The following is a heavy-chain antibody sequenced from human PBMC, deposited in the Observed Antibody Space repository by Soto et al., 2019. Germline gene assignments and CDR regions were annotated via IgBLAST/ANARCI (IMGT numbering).Heavy chain of an antibody. Sequence: SETLSLTCAVSGGSVSVDSYYWAWIRQPPGKGLEWIATIHYRGSTYYATSLKSRVTISIDTSKNQFSLMLASVTATDTAFYYCARLATTASTPNYWGQGTLVTVSS. V-gene: IGHV4-39*01. CDR2: IHYRGST. CDR3: ARLATTASTPNY. J-gene: IGHJ4*02. D-gene: IGHD2-15*01. CDR1: GGSVSVDSYY.